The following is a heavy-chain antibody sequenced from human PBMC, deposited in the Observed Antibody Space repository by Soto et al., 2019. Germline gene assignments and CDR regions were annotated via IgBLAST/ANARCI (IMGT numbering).Heavy chain of an antibody. D-gene: IGHD6-19*01. V-gene: IGHV1-2*04. CDR2: INPNSGGT. CDR1: GYTFTGYY. CDR3: ARRGGGFYSSGWSKDAFDI. J-gene: IGHJ3*02. Sequence: ASVEVSCKXSGYTFTGYYMHWVRQAPGQGLEWMGWINPNSGGTNYAQKFQGWVTMTRDTSISTAYMELSRLRSDDTAVYYCARRGGGFYSSGWSKDAFDIWGQGTMVTVSS.